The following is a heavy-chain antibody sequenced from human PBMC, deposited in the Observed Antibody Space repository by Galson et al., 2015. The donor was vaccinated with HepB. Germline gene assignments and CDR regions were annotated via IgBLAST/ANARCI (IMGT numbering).Heavy chain of an antibody. J-gene: IGHJ3*02. CDR2: TYSRSKWYN. D-gene: IGHD3-10*01. V-gene: IGHV6-1*01. Sequence: CAISGDSVSTNSAAWNWIRQSPSRGLQWLGRTYSRSKWYNEYPLSVRGRITINPDTAKNQFSLHLNSVTPEDTAVYYCARGRMLRGVMKYDAFGIWGQGTMVTVSS. CDR1: GDSVSTNSAA. CDR3: ARGRMLRGVMKYDAFGI.